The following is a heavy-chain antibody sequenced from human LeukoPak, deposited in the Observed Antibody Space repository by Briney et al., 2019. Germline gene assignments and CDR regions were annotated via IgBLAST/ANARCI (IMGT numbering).Heavy chain of an antibody. CDR3: ARETSTADFDY. CDR1: GFTVSSNY. CDR2: IYSGGST. V-gene: IGHV3-53*01. D-gene: IGHD1-14*01. Sequence: GGSLRLSCAASGFTVSSNYMSWVRQAPGKGLEWVSVIYSGGSTYYADSVKGRFTISRDNSKNTLYLQMNSLRAEDTAVYYCARETSTADFDYWGQGTLVTVSS. J-gene: IGHJ4*02.